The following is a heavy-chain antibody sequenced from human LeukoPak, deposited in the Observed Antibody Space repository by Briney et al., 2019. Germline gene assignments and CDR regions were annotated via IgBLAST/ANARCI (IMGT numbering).Heavy chain of an antibody. D-gene: IGHD5-18*01. CDR2: INSDGSST. CDR3: ARGGGYSYGPFDY. V-gene: IGHV3-74*01. Sequence: PGGSLRLSCAASGFTFSSYWMHRVRQAPGKGLVWVSRINSDGSSTSYADSVKGRFTISRDNAKNTLYLQMNSLRAEDTAVYYCARGGGYSYGPFDYWGQGTLVTVSS. J-gene: IGHJ4*02. CDR1: GFTFSSYW.